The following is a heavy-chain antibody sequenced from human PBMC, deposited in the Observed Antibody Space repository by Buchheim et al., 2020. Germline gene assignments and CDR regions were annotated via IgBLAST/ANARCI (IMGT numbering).Heavy chain of an antibody. Sequence: EVQLVESGGGLVQPGGSLRLSCAASGFIFSNYWMHWVRQAPGKGLVWVSLIYSDGTNTNYADSVKGRITISRDNAKSTLYLQMNSLRAEDTAVYYCARGGGSDKLDYWGQG. CDR3: ARGGGSDKLDY. D-gene: IGHD5-24*01. CDR2: IYSDGTNT. J-gene: IGHJ4*02. V-gene: IGHV3-74*01. CDR1: GFIFSNYW.